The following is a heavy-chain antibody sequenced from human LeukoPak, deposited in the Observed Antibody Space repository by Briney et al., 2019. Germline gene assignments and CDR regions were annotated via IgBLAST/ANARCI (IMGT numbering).Heavy chain of an antibody. CDR3: AGAYQLPYYGMDV. J-gene: IGHJ6*02. D-gene: IGHD2-2*01. CDR1: GGSFSGYY. Sequence: SETPSLTCAVYGGSFSGYYWSWIRQPPGKGLEWIGEINHSGSTNYNPSLKSRVTISVDTSKNQFSLKLSSVTAADTAVYYCAGAYQLPYYGMDVWGQGTTVTVSS. V-gene: IGHV4-34*01. CDR2: INHSGST.